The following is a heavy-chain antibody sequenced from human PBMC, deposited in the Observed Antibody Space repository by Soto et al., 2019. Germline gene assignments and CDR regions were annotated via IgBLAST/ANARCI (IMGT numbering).Heavy chain of an antibody. CDR1: GYTFTSYE. Sequence: QVQLVQSGAEVKKPGASVKVSCKASGYTFTSYEINWVRQATGQGFEWMGRMNPNSGNTGYAQKFQGRVTMTRNTSRSTAYRELSSLRAEDTAVYYCAGGGSSWCFYWGQGTLVTVSS. CDR3: AGGGSSWCFY. V-gene: IGHV1-8*01. J-gene: IGHJ4*02. CDR2: MNPNSGNT. D-gene: IGHD6-13*01.